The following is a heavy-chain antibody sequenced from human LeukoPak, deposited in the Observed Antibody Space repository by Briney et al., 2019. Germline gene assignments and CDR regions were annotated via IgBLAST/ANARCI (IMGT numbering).Heavy chain of an antibody. CDR3: ARSGYVGVLYY. CDR2: IYYSGST. Sequence: SETLSLTCTVSGGSIRGVYCSWGRQPPGKGLEWIGYIYYSGSTYYNPSLKSRVTMSVDTSKNQFSLKLSSVTAVDTTVYYCARSGYVGVLYYCGQGTLVTVSS. V-gene: IGHV4-59*12. J-gene: IGHJ4*02. D-gene: IGHD3-16*01. CDR1: GGSIRGVY.